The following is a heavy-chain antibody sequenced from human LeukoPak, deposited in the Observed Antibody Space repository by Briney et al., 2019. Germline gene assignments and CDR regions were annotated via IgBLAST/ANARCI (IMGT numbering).Heavy chain of an antibody. CDR3: ARGAAAPNYYYYYYGMDV. Sequence: GGSLRLSCAASGFTFSSYGMHWVRQAPGKGLEWVAVISYDGSNKYYADSVKGRFTISRDNSKNTLYLQMNSLRAEDTAVYYCARGAAAPNYYYYYYGMDVWGQGTTVTVSS. V-gene: IGHV3-30*03. CDR2: ISYDGSNK. CDR1: GFTFSSYG. J-gene: IGHJ6*02. D-gene: IGHD6-13*01.